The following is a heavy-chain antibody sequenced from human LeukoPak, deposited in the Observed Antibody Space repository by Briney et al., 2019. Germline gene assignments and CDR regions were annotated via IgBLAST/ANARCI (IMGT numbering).Heavy chain of an antibody. CDR3: ARDQSYYYYGSGSYRDY. CDR1: GYTFTGYY. V-gene: IGHV1-2*04. J-gene: IGHJ4*02. D-gene: IGHD3-10*01. CDR2: INPNSGDT. Sequence: ASVKVSCKASGYTFTGYYMHWVRQAPGQGLEWMGWINPNSGDTNYAQKFQGWVTMTRDTSISTAYMDLSRLRSDDTAVYYCARDQSYYYYGSGSYRDYWGQGTLVTVSS.